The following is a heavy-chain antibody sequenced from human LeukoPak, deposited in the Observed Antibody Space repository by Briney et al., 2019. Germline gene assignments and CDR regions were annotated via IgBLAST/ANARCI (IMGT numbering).Heavy chain of an antibody. D-gene: IGHD4-17*01. CDR1: GESFSGYY. CDR2: INHSGST. V-gene: IGHV4-34*01. J-gene: IGHJ4*02. Sequence: SETQSLTCAVYGESFSGYYWSWIRQPPGKGLEWIGEINHSGSTNYNPSLKSRVTISVDTSKNQFSLKLSSVTAADTAVYYCAILYGDYEYYFDYWGQGTLVTVSS. CDR3: AILYGDYEYYFDY.